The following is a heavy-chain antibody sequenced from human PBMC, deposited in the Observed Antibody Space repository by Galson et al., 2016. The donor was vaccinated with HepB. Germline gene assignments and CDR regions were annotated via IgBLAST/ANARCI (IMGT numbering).Heavy chain of an antibody. CDR1: GFTFRDSY. V-gene: IGHV3-11*06. CDR3: AREMGSSWPGIFDY. D-gene: IGHD6-13*01. Sequence: SLRLSCAGSGFTFRDSYMSWFRQAPGKGLEWISYISSNGGVKKYADSVKGRFTISRDNAKNSLYLQMNSLRAEDTAGYYCAREMGSSWPGIFDYWGQGTLVTVSS. J-gene: IGHJ4*02. CDR2: ISSNGGVK.